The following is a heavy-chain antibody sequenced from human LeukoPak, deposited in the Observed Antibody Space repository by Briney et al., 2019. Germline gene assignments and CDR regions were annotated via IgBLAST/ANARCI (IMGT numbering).Heavy chain of an antibody. CDR1: GYTFTGYD. CDR2: INPNSGGR. Sequence: ASVRDSCKASGYTFTGYDMHWVRQAPGQGLEWMGWINPNSGGRNYAQKFQGRVTMTRDTSISTAYMELSRLRSDDTAVYYCARDLLVVVTMVRGVIDYWGQGTLVTVSS. CDR3: ARDLLVVVTMVRGVIDY. V-gene: IGHV1-2*02. D-gene: IGHD3-10*01. J-gene: IGHJ4*02.